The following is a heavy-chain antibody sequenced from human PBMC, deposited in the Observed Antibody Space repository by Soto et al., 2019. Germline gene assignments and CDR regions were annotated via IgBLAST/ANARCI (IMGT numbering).Heavy chain of an antibody. CDR2: IYYSGST. Sequence: QLQLQESGPGLVKPSETLSLTCTVSGGSISSSSYYWGWIRQPPGKGLEWIGSIYYSGSTYYNPSLKSRVTISVDTSKNQFSLKLSSVTAADTAVYYCARHDGYSSSWYFPLPLYWGQGTLVTVSS. D-gene: IGHD6-13*01. CDR1: GGSISSSSYY. J-gene: IGHJ4*02. CDR3: ARHDGYSSSWYFPLPLY. V-gene: IGHV4-39*01.